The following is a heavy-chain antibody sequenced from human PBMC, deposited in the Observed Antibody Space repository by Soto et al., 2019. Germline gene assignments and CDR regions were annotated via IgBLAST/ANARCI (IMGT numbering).Heavy chain of an antibody. V-gene: IGHV3-48*02. CDR1: GFIFSSYS. CDR3: AIGGACGGDCYGYFEY. D-gene: IGHD2-21*02. CDR2: ISSSSSTI. J-gene: IGHJ4*02. Sequence: EVQLVESGGGLVQPGGSLRLSCAASGFIFSSYSMNWVRQAPGRGLEWVSYISSSSSTIYYADSVKGRFTISRDNAKHSLHLQMNSLRDEDTAVYYWAIGGACGGDCYGYFEYWGQGTLVSVSS.